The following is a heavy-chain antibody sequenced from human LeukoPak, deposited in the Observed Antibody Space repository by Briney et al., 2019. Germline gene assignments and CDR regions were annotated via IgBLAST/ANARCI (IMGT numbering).Heavy chain of an antibody. V-gene: IGHV3-30*02. Sequence: PGGSLRLAWAAAGFTFSNQGMHWVRQAPGKGLGWVAFIRYEGSNKYYADSGKCRFTISRDNSKNTLYLQMHSTRAEDTAVYYCAKGGHYFDYWGPGTLVTVSS. CDR2: IRYEGSNK. J-gene: IGHJ4*02. D-gene: IGHD3-16*01. CDR3: AKGGHYFDY. CDR1: GFTFSNQG.